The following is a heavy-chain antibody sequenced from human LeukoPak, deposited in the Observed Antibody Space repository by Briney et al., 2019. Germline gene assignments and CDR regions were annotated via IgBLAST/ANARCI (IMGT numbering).Heavy chain of an antibody. CDR1: GGSVSSGGYY. Sequence: SETLSLTCTVSGGSVSSGGYYWSWIRQHPGKGLEWIGYIYYSGSTYYNPSLKSRVTISVDTSKNQFSLKLSSVTAADTAVYYSARALPDAFDIWGQGTMVTVSS. CDR2: IYYSGST. CDR3: ARALPDAFDI. J-gene: IGHJ3*02. V-gene: IGHV4-31*03.